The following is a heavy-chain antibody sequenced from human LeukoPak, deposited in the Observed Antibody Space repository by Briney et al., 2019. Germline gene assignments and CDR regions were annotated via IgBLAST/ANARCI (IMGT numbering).Heavy chain of an antibody. CDR2: ISGSGGGT. J-gene: IGHJ1*01. CDR3: AKDPSSGWSEYFQH. CDR1: GFTFSSYA. V-gene: IGHV3-23*01. D-gene: IGHD6-19*01. Sequence: PGGSLRLSCAASGFTFSSYAMSWVRQAPGKGLEWVSAISGSGGGTYYTDSVKGRFTISRDNSKNTLYLQMNSLRAEDTAVYYCAKDPSSGWSEYFQHWGQGTLVTVSS.